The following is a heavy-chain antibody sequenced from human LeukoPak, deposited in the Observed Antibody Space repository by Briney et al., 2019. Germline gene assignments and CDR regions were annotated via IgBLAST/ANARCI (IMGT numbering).Heavy chain of an antibody. V-gene: IGHV4-59*01. CDR2: IYYSGST. J-gene: IGHJ4*02. Sequence: SETLSLTCTVSGGSISSYYWSWIRQPPGKGLEWIGYIYYSGSTNYNPSLKSRVTISVDTSKNQFSLKLSSVTAADTAVYYCARAYGDYEVDYWGQGTLVTVTS. CDR1: GGSISSYY. CDR3: ARAYGDYEVDY. D-gene: IGHD4-17*01.